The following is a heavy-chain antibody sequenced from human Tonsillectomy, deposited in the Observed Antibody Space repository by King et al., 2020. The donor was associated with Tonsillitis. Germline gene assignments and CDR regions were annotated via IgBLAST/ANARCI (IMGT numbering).Heavy chain of an antibody. D-gene: IGHD1-26*01. CDR1: GYSFTNYW. CDR3: ARLFAFDGRVGPIDY. J-gene: IGHJ4*02. Sequence: VQLVESGAEVKKPEESLKISCKGSGYSFTNYWIGWVRQMPGKGLEWMGIIYPGDSDTRYSPSFQGQVTISADKSISTAYLQWSSLKASDSAMYYCARLFAFDGRVGPIDYWGQGTLVTVSS. V-gene: IGHV5-51*01. CDR2: IYPGDSDT.